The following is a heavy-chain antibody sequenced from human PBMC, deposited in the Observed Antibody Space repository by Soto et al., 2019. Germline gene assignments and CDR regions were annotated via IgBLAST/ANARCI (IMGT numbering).Heavy chain of an antibody. J-gene: IGHJ4*02. CDR1: GYTFSKYW. CDR3: ARQGGEYNTMSDY. D-gene: IGHD3-10*01. V-gene: IGHV5-51*01. Sequence: PGESLKISCKVSGYTFSKYWIGGVRQTPGKGLEWMGMIYPGDSDARYSPSFEGQVTFSVDKSINTAYLQWNSLKASDTAMYYCARQGGEYNTMSDYWGQGTLVTVSS. CDR2: IYPGDSDA.